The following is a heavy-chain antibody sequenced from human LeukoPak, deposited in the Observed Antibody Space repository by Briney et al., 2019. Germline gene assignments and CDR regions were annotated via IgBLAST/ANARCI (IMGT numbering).Heavy chain of an antibody. CDR3: ARAENYDILTGYHTWFDP. CDR1: GGSISSYY. CDR2: IYYSGST. J-gene: IGHJ5*02. Sequence: SETLSLTCTVSGGSISSYYWSWIRQPPGKGLEWIGYIYYSGSTNYNPSLKSRVTISVDTSKNQFSLKLSSVTAADTAVYYCARAENYDILTGYHTWFDPWGQGTLVTVSS. V-gene: IGHV4-59*01. D-gene: IGHD3-9*01.